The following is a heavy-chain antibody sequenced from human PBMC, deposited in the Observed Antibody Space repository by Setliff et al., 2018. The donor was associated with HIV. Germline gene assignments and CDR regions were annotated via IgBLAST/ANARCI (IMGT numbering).Heavy chain of an antibody. CDR2: IGTNGDT. J-gene: IGHJ3*01. V-gene: IGHV3-13*01. D-gene: IGHD3-10*01. CDR1: GFTFSVYD. CDR3: SRGGSDAFDV. Sequence: GALRLSCAASGFTFSVYDMHWVRQVTGKGLEWVAAIGTNGDTSYPGSVKGRFSISRDNAKNSLYLQMNSLRAEDTAVYYCSRGGSDAFDVWGQGTLVTVSS.